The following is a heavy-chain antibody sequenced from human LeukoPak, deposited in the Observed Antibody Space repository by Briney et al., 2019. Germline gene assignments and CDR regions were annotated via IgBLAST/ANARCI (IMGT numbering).Heavy chain of an antibody. CDR3: AREECSIGVCYPSGY. D-gene: IGHD2-8*01. CDR2: ISPYNANT. Sequence: ASVKVSCKASGYSFTSYGISWVRQAPGQGLEWMGWISPYNANTNYALKLQGRVTLTTDTSTSTAYMELKSLRSDDTAVYYCAREECSIGVCYPSGYWGQGTLVTVSS. J-gene: IGHJ4*02. CDR1: GYSFTSYG. V-gene: IGHV1-18*01.